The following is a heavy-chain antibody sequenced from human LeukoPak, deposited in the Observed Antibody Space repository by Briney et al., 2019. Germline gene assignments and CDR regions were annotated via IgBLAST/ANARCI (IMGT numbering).Heavy chain of an antibody. CDR1: GGSISSYY. Sequence: SETVSLTCTVSGGSISSYYWSWIRQPPGKGLEWIGYIYYSGSTNYNPSLKSRVTISVDTSKNQFSLKLSSVTAADTAVYYCARMGTYYDILTGYYPSFWFDPWGQGTLVTVSS. V-gene: IGHV4-59*01. CDR2: IYYSGST. CDR3: ARMGTYYDILTGYYPSFWFDP. D-gene: IGHD3-9*01. J-gene: IGHJ5*02.